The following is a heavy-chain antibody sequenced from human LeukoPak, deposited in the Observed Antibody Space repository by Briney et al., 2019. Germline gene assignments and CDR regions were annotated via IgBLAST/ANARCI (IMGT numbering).Heavy chain of an antibody. J-gene: IGHJ4*02. V-gene: IGHV5-51*01. D-gene: IGHD6-19*01. CDR2: IYPGDSDT. Sequence: GESLKISCKGSGYSFTSYWIGWVRQMPGKGLEWMGIIYPGDSDTRYSPSFQGQVTISADKSISTAYLQWSSLKASDTAMYYCARQGPDESPYSSGWYGGGFDYWGQGTLATVSS. CDR1: GYSFTSYW. CDR3: ARQGPDESPYSSGWYGGGFDY.